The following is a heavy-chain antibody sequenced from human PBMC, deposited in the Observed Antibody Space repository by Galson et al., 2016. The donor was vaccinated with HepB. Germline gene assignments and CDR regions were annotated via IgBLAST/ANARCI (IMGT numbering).Heavy chain of an antibody. Sequence: SLRLSCAASGFTSDSYAMSWVRQAPEKGLEWVSTINPDGTFIQYGDSVKGRFTISRDNAKNSVYLQMNSLRADDTAVYYWARARSGSYLWWFDSWGQGTLVTVSS. D-gene: IGHD1-26*01. CDR1: GFTSDSYA. J-gene: IGHJ5*01. CDR3: ARARSGSYLWWFDS. V-gene: IGHV3-21*01. CDR2: INPDGTFI.